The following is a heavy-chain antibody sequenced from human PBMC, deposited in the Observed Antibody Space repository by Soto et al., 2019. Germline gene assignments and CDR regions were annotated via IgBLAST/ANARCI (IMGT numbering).Heavy chain of an antibody. CDR2: IIPIFGTA. D-gene: IGHD3-10*01. J-gene: IGHJ3*02. CDR3: ARGLLPPYYFGSGSYSLDAFDI. V-gene: IGHV1-69*13. CDR1: GYTFTSYD. Sequence: SVKVSCKASGYTFTSYDINWVRQATGQGLEWMGGIIPIFGTANYAQKFQGRVTITADESTSTAYMELSSLRSEDTAVYYCARGLLPPYYFGSGSYSLDAFDIWGQGTMVTVSS.